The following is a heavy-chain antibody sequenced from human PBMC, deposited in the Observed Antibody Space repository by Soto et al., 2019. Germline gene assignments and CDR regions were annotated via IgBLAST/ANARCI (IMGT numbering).Heavy chain of an antibody. Sequence: QVTLKESGPVLVQPTETLTLTCTLSGFSLSNARMGVSWIRQPPGKALEWLAHIFSNDEKSYSTSLKSRLTISKDTSKSQVVLTMTNMDPVDTATYYCARHGRGVGARPLDYWGQGTLVTVSS. CDR1: GFSLSNARMG. CDR3: ARHGRGVGARPLDY. J-gene: IGHJ4*02. D-gene: IGHD1-26*01. CDR2: IFSNDEK. V-gene: IGHV2-26*01.